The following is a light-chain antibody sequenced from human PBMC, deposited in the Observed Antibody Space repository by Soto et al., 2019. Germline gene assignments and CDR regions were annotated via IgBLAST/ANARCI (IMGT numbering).Light chain of an antibody. CDR1: QTISTY. CDR2: AAS. CDR3: QQGYSTPQLT. J-gene: IGKJ4*01. V-gene: IGKV1-39*01. Sequence: DIQMTQSPSSLSASVGDRVTFTCRASQTISTYLNWYQQKPGQAPKLLIYAASSMQNGVPTRFSGSGSGTDFTLTINSQHPEDCAAYFFQQGYSTPQLTFGGGPKVEV.